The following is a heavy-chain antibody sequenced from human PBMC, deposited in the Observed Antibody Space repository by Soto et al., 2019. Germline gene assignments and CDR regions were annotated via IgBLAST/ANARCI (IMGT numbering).Heavy chain of an antibody. CDR3: ARGLVRGASFFDY. Sequence: GASVKVSCKAPADTFTSYYIHWVRQAPGHGLEWMGIINPNGGSTRFAQTFQGRITMTTDTSTSTVYMELSSLRSEDTAVYCCARGLVRGASFFDYWGQGTLVTVSS. J-gene: IGHJ4*02. CDR2: INPNGGST. CDR1: ADTFTSYY. V-gene: IGHV1-46*01.